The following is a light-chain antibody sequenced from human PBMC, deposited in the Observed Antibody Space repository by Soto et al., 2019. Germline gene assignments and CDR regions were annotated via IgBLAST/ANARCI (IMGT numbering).Light chain of an antibody. CDR1: QTISSW. V-gene: IGKV1-5*01. CDR2: DAS. J-gene: IGKJ1*01. CDR3: QQYNSYRWT. Sequence: DIQMTQSPSALSGSVGDRVTMTCRASQTISSWLAWYQQKPGKAPKLLIYDASSLESGVPSRFSGSGSGTEFTLTISSLQPDDFATYYCQQYNSYRWTFGQGTKVDIK.